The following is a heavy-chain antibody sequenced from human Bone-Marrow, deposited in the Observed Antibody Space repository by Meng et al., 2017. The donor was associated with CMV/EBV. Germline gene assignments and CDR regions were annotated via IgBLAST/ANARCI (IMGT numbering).Heavy chain of an antibody. CDR2: MNPNSGNT. V-gene: IGHV1-8*03. J-gene: IGHJ6*02. CDR3: ARHGYYGSGSYYKPVYYYYYGMDV. Sequence: ASVKVSCKASGYTFTSYDINWVRQATGQGLEWMGWMNPNSGNTGYAQKFQGRVTITRNTSISTAYMELSSLRSEDTAVYYCARHGYYGSGSYYKPVYYYYYGMDVWGQGTTVTVSS. D-gene: IGHD3-10*01. CDR1: GYTFTSYD.